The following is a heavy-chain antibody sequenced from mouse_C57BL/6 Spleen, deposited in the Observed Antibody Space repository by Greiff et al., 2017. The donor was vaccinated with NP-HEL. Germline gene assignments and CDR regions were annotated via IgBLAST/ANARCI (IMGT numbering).Heavy chain of an antibody. CDR3: AKGLYGNPFDY. V-gene: IGHV5-4*03. D-gene: IGHD2-1*01. Sequence: EVKLMESGGGLVKPGGSLKLSCAASGFTFSSYAMSWVRQTPEKRLEWVATISDGGSYTYYPDNVKGRFTISRDNAKNNLYLQMSHLKSDATAMYYCAKGLYGNPFDYWGQGTTLTVSS. CDR1: GFTFSSYA. J-gene: IGHJ2*01. CDR2: ISDGGSYT.